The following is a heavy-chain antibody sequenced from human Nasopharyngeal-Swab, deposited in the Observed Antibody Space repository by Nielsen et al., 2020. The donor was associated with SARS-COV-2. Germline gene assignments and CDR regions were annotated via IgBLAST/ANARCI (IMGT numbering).Heavy chain of an antibody. CDR3: AKRMTTVTPTPFDY. CDR1: GFTFSSYA. Sequence: GESLKISCAASGFTFSSYAMSWVRQAPGKGLEWVSAISGSGGSTYYADSVKGRFTISRDNSKNTLYLQMNSLRAEDTAVYYCAKRMTTVTPTPFDYWGPGTLVTVSS. CDR2: ISGSGGST. J-gene: IGHJ4*02. V-gene: IGHV3-23*01. D-gene: IGHD4-17*01.